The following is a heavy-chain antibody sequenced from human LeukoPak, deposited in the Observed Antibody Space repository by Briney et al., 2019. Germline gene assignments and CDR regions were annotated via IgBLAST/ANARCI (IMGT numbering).Heavy chain of an antibody. Sequence: SVKVSCKASGGTFSSYAISWVRQAPGQGLERMGGIIPIFGTANYAQKFQGRVTMTVDRSTTTFYMELSSLTSEDTAVYYCTRDRPHNWFDPWGQGTLVTVSP. CDR1: GGTFSSYA. V-gene: IGHV1-69*06. CDR2: IIPIFGTA. J-gene: IGHJ5*02. CDR3: TRDRPHNWFDP.